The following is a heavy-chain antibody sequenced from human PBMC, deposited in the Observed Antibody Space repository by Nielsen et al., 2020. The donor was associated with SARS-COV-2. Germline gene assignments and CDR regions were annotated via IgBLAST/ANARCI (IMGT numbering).Heavy chain of an antibody. CDR1: GFTFSSYG. V-gene: IGHV3-33*01. D-gene: IGHD3-3*01. CDR3: ARGPPYYDFWSRYYYYMDA. J-gene: IGHJ6*03. CDR2: IWYDGSNK. Sequence: GESLKISCAASGFTFSSYGMHWVRQAPGKGLEWVAVIWYDGSNKYYADSVKGRFTISRDNSKNTLYLQMNSLRAEDTAVYYCARGPPYYDFWSRYYYYMDAWGKGTTVTVSS.